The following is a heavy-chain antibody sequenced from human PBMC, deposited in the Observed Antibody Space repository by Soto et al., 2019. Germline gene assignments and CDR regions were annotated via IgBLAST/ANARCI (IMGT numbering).Heavy chain of an antibody. J-gene: IGHJ6*02. V-gene: IGHV5-10-1*01. CDR3: ARYSSSHYYYYYGMDV. D-gene: IGHD6-6*01. CDR2: IDPSDSYT. CDR1: GYSFTSYW. Sequence: GESLKISCKGSGYSFTSYWISWVRQMPGKGLEWMGRIDPSDSYTNYSPSFQGHVTISADKSISTAYLQWSSLKASDTAMYYCARYSSSHYYYYYGMDVWRQGTTVTVSS.